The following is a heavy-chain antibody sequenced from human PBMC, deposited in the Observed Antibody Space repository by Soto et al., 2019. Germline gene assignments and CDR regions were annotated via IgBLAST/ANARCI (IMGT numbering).Heavy chain of an antibody. D-gene: IGHD6-25*01. CDR2: INTSGSSP. V-gene: IGHV1-46*01. Sequence: QVQLVQSGAEVKKPGASVKVSCKAFGYTFTIYYIHWVRQAPGQGLEWMGVINTSGSSPTYAQKSQDRVTMTRGTSTSTVYMKLSSLRSEDTAVYYCARGGRHSDYYYYYGMDVWGQGTTVTVSS. CDR1: GYTFTIYY. J-gene: IGHJ6*02. CDR3: ARGGRHSDYYYYYGMDV.